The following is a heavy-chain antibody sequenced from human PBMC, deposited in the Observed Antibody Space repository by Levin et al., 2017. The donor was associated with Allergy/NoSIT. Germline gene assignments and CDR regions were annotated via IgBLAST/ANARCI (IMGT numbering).Heavy chain of an antibody. CDR1: GLSFSDYG. D-gene: IGHD3-10*01. J-gene: IGHJ4*02. CDR3: ASRGSFDH. CDR2: ITSDGNNK. Sequence: PAGGSLRLSCAASGLSFSDYGMHWVRQAPDSGLEWVALITSDGNNKFYADSVKGRFVLSRDNSKNILYLQLNSLRPEDTAVYYCASRGSFDHWGQGTLVTVSS. V-gene: IGHV3-30*03.